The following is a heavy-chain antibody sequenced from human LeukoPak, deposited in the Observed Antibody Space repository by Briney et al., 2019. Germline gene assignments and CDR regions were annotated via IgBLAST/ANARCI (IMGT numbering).Heavy chain of an antibody. CDR1: GFTVSSNY. Sequence: PGGSLGLSCAASGFTVSSNYMSWVRQAPGKGLEWVSVIYSGGSTYYADSVKGRFTISRDNSKNTLYLQMNSLRAEDTAVYYCAHMGGGYDDYWGQGTLVTVSS. CDR3: AHMGGGYDDY. CDR2: IYSGGST. D-gene: IGHD3-16*01. V-gene: IGHV3-53*01. J-gene: IGHJ4*02.